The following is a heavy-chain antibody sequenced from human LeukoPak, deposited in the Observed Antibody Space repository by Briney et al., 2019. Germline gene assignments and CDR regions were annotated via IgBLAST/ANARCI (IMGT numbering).Heavy chain of an antibody. CDR2: ISYDGSNK. J-gene: IGHJ3*02. V-gene: IGHV3-30*03. Sequence: GGSLRLSCAASGFTFSSYGMHWVRQAPGKGLEWVAVISYDGSNKYYADSVKGRFTISRDNSKNTLYLQMNSLRAEDTAVYYCAREPRGYAFDIWGQGTMVTVSS. CDR1: GFTFSSYG. D-gene: IGHD3-10*01. CDR3: AREPRGYAFDI.